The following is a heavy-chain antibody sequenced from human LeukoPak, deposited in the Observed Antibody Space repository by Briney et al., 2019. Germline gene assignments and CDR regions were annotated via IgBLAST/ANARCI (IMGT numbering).Heavy chain of an antibody. Sequence: SETLSLTCTVSDDSISKYYWSWTRQPPGKGLEWIGNMFHNGSANYNPSLKSRVTISVDTSKNQFSLKLSSVTAADTAVYYCARVEMHSSSWYNRWFDPWGQGALVTVSS. CDR2: MFHNGSA. CDR3: ARVEMHSSSWYNRWFDP. CDR1: DDSISKYY. J-gene: IGHJ5*02. D-gene: IGHD6-13*01. V-gene: IGHV4-59*01.